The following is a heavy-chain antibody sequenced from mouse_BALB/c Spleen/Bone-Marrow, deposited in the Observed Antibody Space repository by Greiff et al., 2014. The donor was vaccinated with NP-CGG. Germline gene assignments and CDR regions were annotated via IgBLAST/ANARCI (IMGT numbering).Heavy chain of an antibody. D-gene: IGHD1-1*01. CDR2: IDPANGNT. J-gene: IGHJ4*01. CDR1: GFNIKDTY. CDR3: ARYYRYYYAMDY. Sequence: EVMLVESGAELVKPGASVKLSCTASGFNIKDTYMHWVEQRPEQGLEWIGRIDPANGNTKYDPKFQGKATITADTSSNTAYLQLSSLTSEDTAVYYCARYYRYYYAMDYWGQGTSVTVSS. V-gene: IGHV14-3*02.